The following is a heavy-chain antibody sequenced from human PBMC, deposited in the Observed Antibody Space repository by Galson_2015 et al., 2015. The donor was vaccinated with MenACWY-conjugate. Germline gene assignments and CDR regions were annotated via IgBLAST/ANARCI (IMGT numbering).Heavy chain of an antibody. D-gene: IGHD5-18*01. CDR1: GFTFSSYS. J-gene: IGHJ4*02. V-gene: IGHV3-21*01. CDR3: ARDLGIQVPFTLDY. Sequence: SLRLSCAASGFTFSSYSMNWVRQAPGKGLEWVSSISSSSSYIYYADSVKGRFTISRDNAKNSLYLQMNSLRAEDTAVYYCARDLGIQVPFTLDYWGQGTLVTVSS. CDR2: ISSSSSYI.